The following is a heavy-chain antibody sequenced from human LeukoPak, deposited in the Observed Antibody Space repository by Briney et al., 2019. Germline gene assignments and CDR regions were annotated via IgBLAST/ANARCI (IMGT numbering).Heavy chain of an antibody. V-gene: IGHV3-7*05. CDR3: ARAAASDRFDY. D-gene: IGHD2-15*01. CDR2: IKEDGSAQ. Sequence: GGSLRLSCGDSGFTFSRSWMTWVRQAPGKGLEWVANIKEDGSAQNYLDSVKGRFTISRDNSKNTLYLEMNSLRVEDTAVYYCARAAASDRFDYWGAGTLVTVSS. CDR1: GFTFSRSW. J-gene: IGHJ4*02.